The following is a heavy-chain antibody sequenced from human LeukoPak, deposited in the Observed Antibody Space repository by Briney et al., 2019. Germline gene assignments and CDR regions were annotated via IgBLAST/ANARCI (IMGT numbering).Heavy chain of an antibody. CDR2: INNSGST. D-gene: IGHD6-6*01. V-gene: IGHV4-34*01. CDR3: ARSIAAHLGYYYYYYMDV. Sequence: SETLSLTCAVYGGSFSGYYWSWIRQPPGKGLEWIGEINNSGSTNYNPSLKSRVTISVDTSKNQFSLKLSSVTAADTAVYYCARSIAAHLGYYYYYYMDVWGKGTTVTVSS. J-gene: IGHJ6*03. CDR1: GGSFSGYY.